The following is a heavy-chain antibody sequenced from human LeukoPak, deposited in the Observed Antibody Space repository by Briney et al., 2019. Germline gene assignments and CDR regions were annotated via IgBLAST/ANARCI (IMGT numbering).Heavy chain of an antibody. Sequence: GASVKVSCKASGYTFTSYDINWVRQATGQGLEWVGWMNPNSGNTGYAQKFQGRVTMTRNTPISTAYMELRSLRSEDTAVYYCARGKDIVATIPPHFDYWGQGTLVTVSS. CDR3: ARGKDIVATIPPHFDY. V-gene: IGHV1-8*01. CDR1: GYTFTSYD. CDR2: MNPNSGNT. J-gene: IGHJ4*02. D-gene: IGHD5-12*01.